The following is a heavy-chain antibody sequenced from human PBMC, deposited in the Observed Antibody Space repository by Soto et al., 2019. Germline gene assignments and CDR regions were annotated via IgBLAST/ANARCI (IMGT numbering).Heavy chain of an antibody. J-gene: IGHJ5*02. CDR1: GGSITSSSHF. V-gene: IGHV4-39*01. Sequence: TSETLSLTCSASGGSITSSSHFWGWVRQPPGKGLEWIGTIYFTGNTYYTPSLKSRLTMSIDTSKNEFSLRLNSATAADTAVYYCAGQTFTIAAASYGRSNWFDPWGPGTLVTVSS. D-gene: IGHD6-25*01. CDR2: IYFTGNT. CDR3: AGQTFTIAAASYGRSNWFDP.